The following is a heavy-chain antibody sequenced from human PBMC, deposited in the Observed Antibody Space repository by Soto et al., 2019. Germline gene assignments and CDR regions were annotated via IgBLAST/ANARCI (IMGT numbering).Heavy chain of an antibody. Sequence: QEQVVESGGGVVQPVRSLRISCVTSGFTFSNFGMHWVRQAPGKGLEWLAVISYDAKKIFYADSVKGRFNISRDDSKNTVYLEMSSLRPEDTAVYYCAKDGRIAVAATGWLDPWGQGTLVAVSS. J-gene: IGHJ5*02. V-gene: IGHV3-30*18. CDR2: ISYDAKKI. CDR3: AKDGRIAVAATGWLDP. CDR1: GFTFSNFG. D-gene: IGHD6-19*01.